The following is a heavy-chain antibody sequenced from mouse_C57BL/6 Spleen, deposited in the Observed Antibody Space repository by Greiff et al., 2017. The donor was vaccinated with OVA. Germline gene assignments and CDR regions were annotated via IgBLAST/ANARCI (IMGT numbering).Heavy chain of an antibody. J-gene: IGHJ3*01. D-gene: IGHD2-4*01. CDR3: AFQIYYDYDGFAY. V-gene: IGHV2-5*01. CDR2: IWRGGST. Sequence: VKLVESGPGLVQPSQSLSITCTVSGFSLTSYGVHWVRQSPGKGLEWLGVIWRGGSTDYNAAFMSRLSITKDNSKSQVFFKMNSLQADDTAIYYCAFQIYYDYDGFAYWGQGTLVTVSA. CDR1: GFSLTSYG.